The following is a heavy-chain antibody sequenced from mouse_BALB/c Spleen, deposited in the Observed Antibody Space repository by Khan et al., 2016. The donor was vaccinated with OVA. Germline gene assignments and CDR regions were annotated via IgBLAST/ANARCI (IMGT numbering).Heavy chain of an antibody. D-gene: IGHD2-3*01. J-gene: IGHJ2*01. V-gene: IGHV3-6*02. CDR1: GYSITSCYY. CDR2: ISYDGSN. Sequence: EVQLQESGPGLVKPSQSLSLTCSVTGYSITSCYYWYCLRQFPGNQLEWMAYISYDGSNYYNPSLKNRISITRDTSKNQVLLKLKSVTTEDTATYYCATMGNFDYWGQGTTLTVSS. CDR3: ATMGNFDY.